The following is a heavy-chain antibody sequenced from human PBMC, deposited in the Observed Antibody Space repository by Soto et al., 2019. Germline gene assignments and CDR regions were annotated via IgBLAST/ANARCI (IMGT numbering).Heavy chain of an antibody. CDR2: INHSGST. CDR1: GGSFSGYY. V-gene: IGHV4-34*01. Sequence: SETLSLTCAVYGGSFSGYYWGWIRQPPGKGLEWIGEINHSGSTNYNPSLKSRVTISVDTSKNQFSLKLSSVTAADTAVHYCARGRARYDFWSGYFFDYWGQGTLVTVSS. J-gene: IGHJ4*02. CDR3: ARGRARYDFWSGYFFDY. D-gene: IGHD3-3*01.